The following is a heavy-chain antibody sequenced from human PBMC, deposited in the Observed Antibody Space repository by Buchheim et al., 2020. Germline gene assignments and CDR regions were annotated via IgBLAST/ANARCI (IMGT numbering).Heavy chain of an antibody. Sequence: EVQLVDSGGGLVQPGGSLRLSCAASGFTFSSYWMSWVRQAPGKGLEWVANIKQDGSEKYYVDSVKGRVTITRANAKRSRYLQMNSLRVEDTAVYYCTRENGGYSSSSDYWGQGTL. CDR3: TRENGGYSSSSDY. CDR1: GFTFSSYW. V-gene: IGHV3-7*01. CDR2: IKQDGSEK. D-gene: IGHD6-6*01. J-gene: IGHJ4*02.